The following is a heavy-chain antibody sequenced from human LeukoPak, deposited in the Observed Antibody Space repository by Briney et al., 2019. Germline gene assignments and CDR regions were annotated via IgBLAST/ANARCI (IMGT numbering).Heavy chain of an antibody. J-gene: IGHJ4*02. CDR3: ARYCSGGSCYSDY. Sequence: GGSLRLSCAASGFTFSSNGVHWVRQAPGKGLEWVANIKQDGSEKYYVDSVKGRFTISRDNAKNSLYLQMNSLRAEDTAVYYCARYCSGGSCYSDYWGQGTLVTVSS. CDR2: IKQDGSEK. V-gene: IGHV3-7*01. CDR1: GFTFSSNG. D-gene: IGHD2-15*01.